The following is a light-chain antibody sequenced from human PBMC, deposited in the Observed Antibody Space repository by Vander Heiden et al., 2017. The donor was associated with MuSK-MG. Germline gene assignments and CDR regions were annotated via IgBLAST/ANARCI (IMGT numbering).Light chain of an antibody. J-gene: IGKJ1*01. CDR2: GAS. CDR3: QQYDSSLGT. V-gene: IGKV3-20*01. CDR1: QSVSSSY. Sequence: EFVLTQSQATLSLSPGERATLSCRASQSVSSSYLAWYQQTRGQAPRLLNYGASCSATSIPNMFSGSGSRTDFTLTISRLEPEDFAVYYCQQYDSSLGTFGQGTKVEIK.